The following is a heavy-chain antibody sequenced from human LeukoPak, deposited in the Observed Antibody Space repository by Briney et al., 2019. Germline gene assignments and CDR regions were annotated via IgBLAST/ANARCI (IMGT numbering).Heavy chain of an antibody. CDR1: GYTFSHYG. CDR3: ARDVYYDILTGDYYYYMDV. Sequence: GASVKVSCKASGYTFSHYGISWVRQAPGQGLEWMGWISVYNGNTNYAQKLQGRVTMTTDTSTSTAYMELRSLRSDDTAVYYCARDVYYDILTGDYYYYMDVWGKGTTVTVSS. V-gene: IGHV1-18*01. J-gene: IGHJ6*03. CDR2: ISVYNGNT. D-gene: IGHD3-9*01.